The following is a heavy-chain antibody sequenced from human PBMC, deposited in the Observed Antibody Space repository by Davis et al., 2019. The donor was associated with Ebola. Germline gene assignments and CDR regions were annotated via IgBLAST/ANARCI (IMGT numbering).Heavy chain of an antibody. V-gene: IGHV4-39*07. CDR3: ASSGLRYFDWLFSNWFDP. Sequence: MPSETLSLTCTVSGGSISSSSYYWGWIRQPPGKGLEWIGSIYYSGSTNYNPSLKSRVTISVDTSKNQFSLKLSSVTAADTAVYYCASSGLRYFDWLFSNWFDPWGQGTLVTVSS. J-gene: IGHJ5*02. CDR2: IYYSGST. D-gene: IGHD3-9*01. CDR1: GGSISSSSYY.